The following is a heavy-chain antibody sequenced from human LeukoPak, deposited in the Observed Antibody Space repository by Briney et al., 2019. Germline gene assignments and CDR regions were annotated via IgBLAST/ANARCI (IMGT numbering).Heavy chain of an antibody. J-gene: IGHJ4*02. D-gene: IGHD3-10*01. CDR2: ISWDGGST. Sequence: GGSLRLSCAASGFTFDDYAMHWVRQAPGEGLEWVSLISWDGGSTYYADSVKGRFTISRDNSKNSLYLQMNSLRAEDTALYYCAKGNSHYYYGSGTAPFGCFDYWGQGTLVTVSS. CDR3: AKGNSHYYYGSGTAPFGCFDY. V-gene: IGHV3-43D*03. CDR1: GFTFDDYA.